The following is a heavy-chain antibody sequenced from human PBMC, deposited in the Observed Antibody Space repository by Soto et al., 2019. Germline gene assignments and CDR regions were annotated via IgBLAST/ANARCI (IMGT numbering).Heavy chain of an antibody. CDR1: GYTFTGYY. V-gene: IGHV1-2*02. CDR3: ARDARGGITVGGVIVPYYYYGMDV. D-gene: IGHD3-16*02. Sequence: QVQLVQSGAEVKKPGASVKVSCKASGYTFTGYYMHWVRQAPGQGLEWMGWINPNSGGTNYAQKFQGRVTMTRDTSISTAYMELSRLRSDDTAVYYCARDARGGITVGGVIVPYYYYGMDVWGQGTTVTVSS. CDR2: INPNSGGT. J-gene: IGHJ6*02.